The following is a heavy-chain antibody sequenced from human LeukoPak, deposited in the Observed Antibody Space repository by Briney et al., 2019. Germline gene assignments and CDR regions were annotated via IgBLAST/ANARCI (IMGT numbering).Heavy chain of an antibody. V-gene: IGHV3-23*01. Sequence: LPGGSLRLSCIGSGFTFSSDAMGWVRQAPGKGLEWVSGISGYGGGTYYADSVKGRFTISRDDSKNALYLHMNSLRVEDTAVYYCAKNFRSSSSWSPYFDYWGQGTLVTVSS. J-gene: IGHJ4*02. CDR2: ISGYGGGT. CDR1: GFTFSSDA. D-gene: IGHD6-13*01. CDR3: AKNFRSSSSWSPYFDY.